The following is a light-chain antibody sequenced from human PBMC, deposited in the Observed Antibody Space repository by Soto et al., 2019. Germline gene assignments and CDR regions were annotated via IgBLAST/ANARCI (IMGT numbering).Light chain of an antibody. J-gene: IGLJ1*01. CDR2: EAT. CDR1: TSDVGGYNF. Sequence: QSALAQPPSASGSPGQSVAISCTGTTSDVGGYNFVSWYQQHPGKAPKLIIYEATKRPSGVPDRFSGAWSGNTASLIVSGFQSEDEADYYCSAFAGSEGYVFGSGTKLTVL. CDR3: SAFAGSEGYV. V-gene: IGLV2-8*01.